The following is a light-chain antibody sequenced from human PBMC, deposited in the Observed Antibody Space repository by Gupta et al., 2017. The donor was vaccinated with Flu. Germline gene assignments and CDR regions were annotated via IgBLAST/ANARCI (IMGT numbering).Light chain of an antibody. CDR3: QAWDSSTVV. CDR2: QDT. Sequence: WYQQKPGQSPFLVMFQDTKRPSGIPERFSGSNSGNIATLTVSGTQAIDEADYYCQAWDSSTVVLGGGTKLTVL. V-gene: IGLV3-1*01. J-gene: IGLJ2*01.